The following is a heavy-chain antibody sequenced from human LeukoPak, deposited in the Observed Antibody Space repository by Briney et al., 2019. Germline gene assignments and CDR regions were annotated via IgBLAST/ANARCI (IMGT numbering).Heavy chain of an antibody. V-gene: IGHV3-23*01. Sequence: GGSLRLSCAASGFSFSSYAMSWVRQAPGKGLEWVSFISDSGGSTYYAGSVKGRFTISRDNSKNTLYLQMNSLRAEDTAVYYGAKDHQWELPLFDYWGQGTLVTVSS. CDR1: GFSFSSYA. J-gene: IGHJ4*02. D-gene: IGHD1-26*01. CDR3: AKDHQWELPLFDY. CDR2: ISDSGGST.